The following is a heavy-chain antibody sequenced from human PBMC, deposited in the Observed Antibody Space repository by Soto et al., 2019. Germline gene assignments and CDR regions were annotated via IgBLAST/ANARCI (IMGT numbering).Heavy chain of an antibody. CDR1: GFTFSNSD. CDR3: ARRRGSGHYFIDL. D-gene: IGHD3-10*01. Sequence: EVQLLGSGGGLVQLGGSLRLSCAASGFTFSNSDMVWVRQAPGKGLEWVSTISSSGTDTYYADSVKGRFTISRDNSRDTLFLQVNNLRAEDTALYYCARRRGSGHYFIDLWGQGTLVTVSS. J-gene: IGHJ4*02. V-gene: IGHV3-23*01. CDR2: ISSSGTDT.